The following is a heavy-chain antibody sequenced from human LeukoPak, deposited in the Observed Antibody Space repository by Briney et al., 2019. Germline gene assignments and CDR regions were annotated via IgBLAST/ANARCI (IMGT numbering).Heavy chain of an antibody. CDR3: ARQVYCSGGSCYSDWFDP. Sequence: SQTLSLTCTVSGGSISSGSYYWSWIRQPAGKGLEWIGRIYTSGSTNYNPSLKSRVTISVDTSKNQFSLKLSSVTAADTAVYYCARQVYCSGGSCYSDWFDPWGQGTLVTVSS. D-gene: IGHD2-15*01. J-gene: IGHJ5*02. CDR2: IYTSGST. CDR1: GGSISSGSYY. V-gene: IGHV4-61*02.